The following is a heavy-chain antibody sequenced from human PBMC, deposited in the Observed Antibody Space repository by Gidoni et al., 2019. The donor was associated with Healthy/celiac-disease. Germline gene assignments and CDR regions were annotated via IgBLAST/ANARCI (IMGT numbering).Heavy chain of an antibody. V-gene: IGHV3-23*01. D-gene: IGHD6-13*01. Sequence: EVQLLESGGVLVQPGGSLRLSCAASGFPFRSYARSWVSQAQGKGMEWVSAINGSGGSIYYAYSVKGRFTISRDNSKNTLYLQMNSLRAEDTAVYYCAKDQATLRRCLWSSSQDYWGQGTLVTVSS. CDR2: INGSGGSI. CDR1: GFPFRSYA. CDR3: AKDQATLRRCLWSSSQDY. J-gene: IGHJ4*02.